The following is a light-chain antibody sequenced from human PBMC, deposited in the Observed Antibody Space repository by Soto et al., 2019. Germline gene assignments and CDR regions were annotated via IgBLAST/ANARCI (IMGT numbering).Light chain of an antibody. V-gene: IGKV3-20*01. CDR1: QSVSSNF. Sequence: IVITHSPRSLSLSPPARAPLXCRASQSVSSNFVTWYQQKPGQPPRLLIYGASSRATGIPDRFSGSGSGTDFTLTISRLEPEDFAVYYCQQFGSSPTFGQGTKVDIK. J-gene: IGKJ1*01. CDR2: GAS. CDR3: QQFGSSPT.